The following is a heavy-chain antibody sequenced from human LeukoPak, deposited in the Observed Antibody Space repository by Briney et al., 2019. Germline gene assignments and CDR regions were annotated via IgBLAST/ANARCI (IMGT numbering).Heavy chain of an antibody. V-gene: IGHV3-21*01. CDR1: GFSFSVYT. CDR3: VIENGFGDSFDF. Sequence: GGSLTLVCDACGFSFSVYTMNWVRQAPGKGLEWVASISGRSSNTDYRDSGWGRFTVSRYNAKATLYLQKSGLRGEDPDVYFFVIENGFGDSFDFWRHGTMVIDSA. D-gene: IGHD2-8*01. CDR2: ISGRSSNT. J-gene: IGHJ3*01.